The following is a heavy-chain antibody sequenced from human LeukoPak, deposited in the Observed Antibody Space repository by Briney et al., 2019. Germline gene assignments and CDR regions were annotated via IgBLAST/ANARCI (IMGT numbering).Heavy chain of an antibody. D-gene: IGHD6-13*01. CDR3: ARESLPLYSSSQSRYFDY. CDR2: INPSGGRT. Sequence: ASVKVSCKASGYTFTSYYMHWVRQAPGQGLEWMGIINPSGGRTSYAQKFQGRVTMTRDTPTSTVYMEVSSLRSEDTAVYHCARESLPLYSSSQSRYFDYWGQGTLVTVSS. V-gene: IGHV1-46*01. CDR1: GYTFTSYY. J-gene: IGHJ4*02.